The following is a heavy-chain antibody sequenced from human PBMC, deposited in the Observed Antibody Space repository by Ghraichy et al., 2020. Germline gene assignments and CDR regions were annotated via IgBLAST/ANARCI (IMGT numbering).Heavy chain of an antibody. J-gene: IGHJ3*02. V-gene: IGHV3-7*01. CDR3: ARGDFPYDAFDI. CDR1: GFTFSTYY. Sequence: GGSLRLSCAASGFTFSTYYMSWVRQAPGKGLEWVANIKQDGSETYYVDSVKGRFIISRDNAKNSLYLRMNSLRAEDTAVYYCARGDFPYDAFDIWGQGTMVTVSS. CDR2: IKQDGSET. D-gene: IGHD3-3*01.